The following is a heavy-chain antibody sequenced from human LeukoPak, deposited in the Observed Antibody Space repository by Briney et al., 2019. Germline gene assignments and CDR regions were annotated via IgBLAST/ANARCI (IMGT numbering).Heavy chain of an antibody. CDR2: IKQDGSGR. D-gene: IGHD6-19*01. CDR3: ARDQWLADY. V-gene: IGHV3-7*01. CDR1: GFSLSSYW. J-gene: IGHJ4*02. Sequence: GGSLRLSCVASGFSLSSYWMSWVRQAPGKGLEWVANIKQDGSGRYYVDSVKGRFTISRDDAKNSVYLQMNSLRVEDTAVYFCARDQWLADYWGQGTLVTVSS.